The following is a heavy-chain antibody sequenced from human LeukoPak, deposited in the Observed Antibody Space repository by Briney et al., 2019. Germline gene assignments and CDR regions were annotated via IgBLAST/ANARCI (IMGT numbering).Heavy chain of an antibody. D-gene: IGHD1-1*01. CDR2: ISSSGSTI. Sequence: GGSRRLSCAAYGFTFSDYYMSWIRQAPGKGLEWVSYISSSGSTIYYADSVKGRFTISRDNAKNSLYLQMNSLRAEDTAVYYCARSSYPNWNDWPDAFDIWGQGTMVTVSS. J-gene: IGHJ3*02. CDR1: GFTFSDYY. V-gene: IGHV3-11*04. CDR3: ARSSYPNWNDWPDAFDI.